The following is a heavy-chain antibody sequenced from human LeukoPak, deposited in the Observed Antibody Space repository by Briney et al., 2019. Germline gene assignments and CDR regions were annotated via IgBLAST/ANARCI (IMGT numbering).Heavy chain of an antibody. J-gene: IGHJ4*02. D-gene: IGHD1-7*01. CDR1: GGSISSRSYY. CDR3: ARHRGTYKAGNSNFDY. V-gene: IGHV4-39*01. Sequence: SQTLSLTCTVSGGSISSRSYYWGWIRQPPGKGLEWIGSIYYSGSTNYNPSLKSRVTISVDTSKNQFSLKLSSVTAADTAVYYCARHRGTYKAGNSNFDYWGQGTLVTVSS. CDR2: IYYSGST.